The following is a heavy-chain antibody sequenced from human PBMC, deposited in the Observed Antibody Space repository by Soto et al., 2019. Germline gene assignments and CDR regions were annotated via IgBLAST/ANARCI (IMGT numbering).Heavy chain of an antibody. Sequence: GGSLRLSCTASGFTFSNYEMTWVRQAPGKRLEWVSYLSTSGSTMYYADSVKGRFTISRDNAKNSLFLQMNSLRAEDTAVYYCARENSPAGLDVWGQGTTVTVSS. D-gene: IGHD6-13*01. V-gene: IGHV3-48*03. CDR2: LSTSGSTM. CDR3: ARENSPAGLDV. J-gene: IGHJ6*02. CDR1: GFTFSNYE.